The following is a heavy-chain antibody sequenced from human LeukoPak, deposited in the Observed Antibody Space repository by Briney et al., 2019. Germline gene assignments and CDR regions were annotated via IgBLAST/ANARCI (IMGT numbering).Heavy chain of an antibody. D-gene: IGHD1-26*01. V-gene: IGHV1-69*06. CDR2: IIPIFGTA. CDR3: ASYSGSYYYFDY. J-gene: IGHJ4*02. Sequence: ASVKVSCKASGYTFTSYGISWVRQAPGQGLEWMGGIIPIFGTANYAQKFQGRVTITADKSTSTAYMELSSLRSEDTAVYYCASYSGSYYYFDYWGQGTLVTVSS. CDR1: GYTFTSYG.